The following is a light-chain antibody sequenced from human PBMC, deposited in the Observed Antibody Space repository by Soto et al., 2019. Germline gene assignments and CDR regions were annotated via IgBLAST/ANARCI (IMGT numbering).Light chain of an antibody. CDR2: SNN. CDR3: AAWDDSLNGHV. V-gene: IGLV1-44*01. CDR1: SSNIGTNA. J-gene: IGLJ1*01. Sequence: QSVLTQPASASGTPGQRVTISCSGGSSNIGTNAVNWYQQLPGTAPKLLIYSNNQPPSGVPDRFSGSKSGTSASLAISGLQSEDEADYYCAAWDDSLNGHVFGTGTKLTVL.